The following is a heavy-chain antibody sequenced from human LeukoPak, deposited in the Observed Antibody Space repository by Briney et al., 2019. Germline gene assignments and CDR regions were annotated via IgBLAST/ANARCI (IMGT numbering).Heavy chain of an antibody. CDR1: GFTFSSYW. V-gene: IGHV3-7*01. Sequence: GGSLRLSCAASGFTFSSYWMSWVRQAPGKGLEWVANIKQDGSEKYYVDSVKGRFTISRDNAKNSLYLQMNSLRAEDTAMYYCARDGRHRITIFGVVNAIDYWGQGTLVTVSS. CDR2: IKQDGSEK. CDR3: ARDGRHRITIFGVVNAIDY. D-gene: IGHD3-3*01. J-gene: IGHJ4*02.